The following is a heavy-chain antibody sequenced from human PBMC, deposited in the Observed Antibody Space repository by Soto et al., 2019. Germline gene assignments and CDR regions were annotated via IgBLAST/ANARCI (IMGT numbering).Heavy chain of an antibody. V-gene: IGHV4-59*01. D-gene: IGHD3-9*01. J-gene: IGHJ4*02. CDR2: IYYSGST. Sequence: SETLSLTCTVSGGSISSYYWSWIRQPPGKGLEWIGYIYYSGSTNYNPSLKSRVTISVDTSKDQFSLKLSSVTAADTAVYYCARAYYDILTGYYNYFDYWGQGTLVTVSS. CDR3: ARAYYDILTGYYNYFDY. CDR1: GGSISSYY.